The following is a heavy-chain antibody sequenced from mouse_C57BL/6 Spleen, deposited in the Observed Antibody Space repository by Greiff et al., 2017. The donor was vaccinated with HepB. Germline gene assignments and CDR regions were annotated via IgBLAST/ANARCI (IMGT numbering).Heavy chain of an antibody. CDR3: ARPYDYDEAY. V-gene: IGHV5-17*01. CDR1: GFTFSDYG. D-gene: IGHD2-4*01. CDR2: ISSGSSTI. Sequence: EVHLVESGGGLVKPGGSLKLSCAASGFTFSDYGMHWVRQAPEKGLEWVAYISSGSSTIYYADTVKGRFTISRDNAKNTLFLQMTSLMSEDTAMYYCARPYDYDEAYWGQGTLVTVSA. J-gene: IGHJ3*01.